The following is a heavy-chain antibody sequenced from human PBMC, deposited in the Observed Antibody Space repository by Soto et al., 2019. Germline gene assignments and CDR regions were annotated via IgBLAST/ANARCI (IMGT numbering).Heavy chain of an antibody. Sequence: QVQLVESGGDVVQPGTSLRISCAASGFSFSTNVLHWVGQAPGKGLEWVAVMSPNGAEKYYTDSVKGRFTISRDNSKNTLYLEMNSLTSEDTAVYDCALDNIPGAPDYFDYWGQGTLVTVSS. CDR2: MSPNGAEK. CDR1: GFSFSTNV. V-gene: IGHV3-30-3*01. CDR3: ALDNIPGAPDYFDY. J-gene: IGHJ4*02. D-gene: IGHD1-20*01.